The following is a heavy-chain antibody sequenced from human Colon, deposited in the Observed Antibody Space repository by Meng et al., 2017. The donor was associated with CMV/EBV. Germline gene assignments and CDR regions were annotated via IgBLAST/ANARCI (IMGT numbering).Heavy chain of an antibody. CDR2: IYWNDDK. D-gene: IGHD3-22*01. V-gene: IGHV2-5*01. CDR1: GFSLSTSGVG. Sequence: SGPTLVKPTQTLTLTCTFSGFSLSTSGVGVGWIRQTPGQALEWLALIYWNDDKRYSPSLKSRLTITKHTSKNQVVLTMTNMDPVDTATDYCAHRQSGTTYYYDSSGYYYLDAFDIWGQGTMVTVSS. J-gene: IGHJ3*02. CDR3: AHRQSGTTYYYDSSGYYYLDAFDI.